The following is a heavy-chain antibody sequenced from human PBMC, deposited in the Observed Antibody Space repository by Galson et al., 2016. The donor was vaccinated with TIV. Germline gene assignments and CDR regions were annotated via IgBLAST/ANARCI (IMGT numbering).Heavy chain of an antibody. J-gene: IGHJ6*02. V-gene: IGHV3-66*02. CDR1: GLTVSDNY. CDR2: ISGGGDT. Sequence: SLRLSCAASGLTVSDNYLTWVRQAPGKGLEWVSTISGGGDTYHADSVKGRFTISRDNAKNTLYLQMNSLRAEDTAVYFCAIDRRYCGNDCYLYYYYCMDVWGQGTTVTVSS. D-gene: IGHD2-21*02. CDR3: AIDRRYCGNDCYLYYYYCMDV.